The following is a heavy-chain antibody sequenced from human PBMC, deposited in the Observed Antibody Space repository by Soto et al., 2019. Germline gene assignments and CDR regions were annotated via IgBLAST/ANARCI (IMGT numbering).Heavy chain of an antibody. V-gene: IGHV1-69*13. D-gene: IGHD2-15*01. CDR2: IIPIFGTA. J-gene: IGHJ4*02. CDR1: GGTFSSYA. CDR3: ARVVVVAATPYYFDY. Sequence: SVKVSCKASGGTFSSYAISWVRQAPGQGLEWMGGIIPIFGTANYAQKFQGRVTITADESTSTAYMELSSLRSEDTAVYYCARVVVVAATPYYFDYWGQGTLVTVS.